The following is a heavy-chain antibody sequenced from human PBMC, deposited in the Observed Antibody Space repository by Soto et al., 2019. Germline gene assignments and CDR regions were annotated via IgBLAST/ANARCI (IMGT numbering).Heavy chain of an antibody. CDR1: GYTFTSYG. Sequence: QVQLVQSGAEVKNPGASVKVSCKASGYTFTSYGISWVRQAPGQGLEWMGWISAYNGNTNYAQKLQGRVTMTTDTSTSTAYMELRSLRSDDTAVYYCAREGRYCTNGVCYSDYYGMDVWGQGTTVTVSS. V-gene: IGHV1-18*01. CDR2: ISAYNGNT. D-gene: IGHD2-8*01. CDR3: AREGRYCTNGVCYSDYYGMDV. J-gene: IGHJ6*02.